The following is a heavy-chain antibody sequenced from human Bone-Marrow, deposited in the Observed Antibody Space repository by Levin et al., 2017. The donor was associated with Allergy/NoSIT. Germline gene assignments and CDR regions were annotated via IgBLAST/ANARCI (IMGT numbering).Heavy chain of an antibody. Sequence: PGESLKISCAASGVTVSNNYMTWVRQAPGRGLEWVSLIYSGGTTYYADSVKGRFTISRDSSKNTVYLQMNGLRAEDTAIYYCARNVPVTDLGYWGQGTLVTVSS. CDR3: ARNVPVTDLGY. V-gene: IGHV3-53*01. D-gene: IGHD1-14*01. J-gene: IGHJ4*02. CDR2: IYSGGTT. CDR1: GVTVSNNY.